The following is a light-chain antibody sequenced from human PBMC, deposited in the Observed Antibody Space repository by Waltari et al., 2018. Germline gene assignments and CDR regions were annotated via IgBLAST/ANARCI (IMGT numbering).Light chain of an antibody. J-gene: IGKJ4*01. CDR1: QSVTSIS. V-gene: IGKV3-20*01. CDR2: GTS. CDR3: QQYDGEVVT. Sequence: EIVLTQSPGTLSLSPGERATLSCRASQSVTSISLTWYQKKVSQAPRLLIYGTSSRATGIPDRFSGSGSGTEFTLTISRLEPEDFAVYYCQQYDGEVVTFGGGTKVEI.